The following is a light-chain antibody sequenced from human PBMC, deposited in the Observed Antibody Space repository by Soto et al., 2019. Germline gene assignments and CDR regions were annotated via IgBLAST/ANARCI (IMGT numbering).Light chain of an antibody. V-gene: IGLV1-36*01. CDR3: ATWDDSLNGPV. CDR1: SSNIGNNA. CDR2: YDD. Sequence: QLVLTQPSSVSDAPRQRVTISCSGSSSNIGNNAVNWFQQLPGKAPKLLIYYDDLLPSGVSDRFSGSKSGTSASLAIRGLQSEDEADYYCATWDDSLNGPVFGGGTKLTVL. J-gene: IGLJ2*01.